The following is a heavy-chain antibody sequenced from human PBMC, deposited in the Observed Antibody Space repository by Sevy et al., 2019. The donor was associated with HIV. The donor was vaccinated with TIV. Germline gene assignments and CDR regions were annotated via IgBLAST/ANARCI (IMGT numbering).Heavy chain of an antibody. J-gene: IGHJ4*02. CDR1: GFTFTSYT. CDR2: ISYSAEYI. CDR3: AREEGGYDPLDY. D-gene: IGHD3-16*01. Sequence: GGSLRLSCATSGFTFTSYTMSWVRQAPGKGLEWVSSISYSAEYIYYADSVKGRFTISRDNAKNSLFLQMNSLRVEDTAVYYCAREEGGYDPLDYWGQGTLVTVSS. V-gene: IGHV3-21*01.